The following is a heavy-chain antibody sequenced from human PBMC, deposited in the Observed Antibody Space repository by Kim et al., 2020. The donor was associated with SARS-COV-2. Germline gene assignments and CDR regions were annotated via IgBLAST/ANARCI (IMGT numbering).Heavy chain of an antibody. CDR3: AKDLLYVPGRGYFDS. V-gene: IGHV3-23*01. Sequence: GGSLRLSCAASGFTFSDNAMSWVRRAPGKGLEWVSCISGSIPYTKYADSVRGRFTISRDNSKNTLYLQMDSLRVEDTAVYYCAKDLLYVPGRGYFDSWGQGVLVTVSS. J-gene: IGHJ4*02. CDR2: ISGSIPYT. CDR1: GFTFSDNA. D-gene: IGHD3-10*01.